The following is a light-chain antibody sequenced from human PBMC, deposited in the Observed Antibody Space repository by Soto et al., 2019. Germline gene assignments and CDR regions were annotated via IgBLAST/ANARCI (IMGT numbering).Light chain of an antibody. Sequence: VVMTQYPLSLPVTLGQPASISCRSNQSLVHSDGIAYFSWFQQRPGRSPRRLIYKVSNRDSGVPARFSGSGSGTDFALKISRVEAEDVGVYYCMQGTHWPITFGQGTRPEI. V-gene: IGKV2-30*02. CDR3: MQGTHWPIT. CDR2: KVS. CDR1: QSLVHSDGIAY. J-gene: IGKJ5*01.